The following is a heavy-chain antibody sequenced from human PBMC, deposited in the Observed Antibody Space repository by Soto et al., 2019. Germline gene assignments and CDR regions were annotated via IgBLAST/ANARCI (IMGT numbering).Heavy chain of an antibody. D-gene: IGHD3-10*01. CDR1: GFTFSSYD. J-gene: IGHJ3*02. CDR2: IGTAGDT. V-gene: IGHV3-13*01. CDR3: ARAGPRSRAFDI. Sequence: EVQLVESGGGLVQPGGSLRLSCAASGFTFSSYDMHWVRQATGKGLEWVSAIGTAGDTYYPGSVKGRFTISRENDKNSLYLQMNSLRAGDSAVYYCARAGPRSRAFDIWGQGTMVTFSS.